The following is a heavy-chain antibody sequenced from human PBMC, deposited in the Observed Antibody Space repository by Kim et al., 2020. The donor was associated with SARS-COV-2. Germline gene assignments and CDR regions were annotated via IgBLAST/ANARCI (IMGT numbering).Heavy chain of an antibody. V-gene: IGHV1-69*13. CDR2: IIPIFGTA. D-gene: IGHD2-15*01. CDR1: GGTFSSYA. CDR3: ARALVGYCSGGSCYSGYYYYYGMDV. Sequence: SVKVSCKASGGTFSSYAISWVRQAPGQGLEWMGGIIPIFGTANYAQKFQGRVTITADESTSTAYMELSSLRSEDTAVYYCARALVGYCSGGSCYSGYYYYYGMDVWGQGTTVTVSS. J-gene: IGHJ6*02.